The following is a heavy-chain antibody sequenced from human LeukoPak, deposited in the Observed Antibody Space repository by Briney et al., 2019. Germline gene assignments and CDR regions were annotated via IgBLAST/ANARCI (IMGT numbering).Heavy chain of an antibody. CDR1: GGTFSSYA. CDR3: ARASIVRRIWGGKSKSSFDY. D-gene: IGHD3-10*01. V-gene: IGHV1-69*13. CDR2: IIPIFGTA. Sequence: SVKVSCKASGGTFSSYAISWVRQAPGQGLEWMGGIIPIFGTANYAQKFQGRVTITADESTSTAYMELSSLRSEDTAVYYCARASIVRRIWGGKSKSSFDYWGQGTLVTVSS. J-gene: IGHJ4*02.